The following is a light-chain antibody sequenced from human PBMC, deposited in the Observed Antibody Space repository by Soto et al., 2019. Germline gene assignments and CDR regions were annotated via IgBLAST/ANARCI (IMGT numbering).Light chain of an antibody. CDR2: GAS. CDR1: QSVSSNS. V-gene: IGKV3-20*01. Sequence: EIVLTQSPGTLSLSPGERATLSCRAGQSVSSNSLAWYQRKPGQAPRLLIYGASSRATGFPDRFSGSGSGTDFTLTISRLEPEDSAVYYCQHYGNSPWTFGQGTKV. CDR3: QHYGNSPWT. J-gene: IGKJ1*01.